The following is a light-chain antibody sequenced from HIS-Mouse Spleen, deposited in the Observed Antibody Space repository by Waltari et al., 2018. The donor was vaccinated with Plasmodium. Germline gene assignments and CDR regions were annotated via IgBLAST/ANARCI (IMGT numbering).Light chain of an antibody. V-gene: IGLV2-11*01. CDR3: CSYAGSYTFV. Sequence: QSALTQPRSVSGSPGQSVTISCTGTSSDVGGYNYVSWYQQHPGKAPELMIYDGSKRPSGVPDLFACSKSGNTASLTISGLQAEDEADYYCCSYAGSYTFVFGTGTKVTVL. CDR1: SSDVGGYNY. J-gene: IGLJ1*01. CDR2: DGS.